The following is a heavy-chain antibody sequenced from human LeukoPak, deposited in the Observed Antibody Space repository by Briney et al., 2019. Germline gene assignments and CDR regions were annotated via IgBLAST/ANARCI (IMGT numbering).Heavy chain of an antibody. J-gene: IGHJ3*02. CDR3: ARRASHYYDSSGYYWDAFDI. D-gene: IGHD3-22*01. CDR2: IYPGDSDT. V-gene: IGHV5-51*01. CDR1: GYSFTSYW. Sequence: GESLKTSCKGSGYSFTSYWIGWVRQMPGKGLEWMGIIYPGDSDTRYSPSFQGQVTISADKSISTAYLQWSSLKASDTAMYYCARRASHYYDSSGYYWDAFDIWGQGTMVTVSS.